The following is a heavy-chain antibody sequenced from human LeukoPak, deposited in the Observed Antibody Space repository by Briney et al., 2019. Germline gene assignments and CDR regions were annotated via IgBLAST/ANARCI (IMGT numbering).Heavy chain of an antibody. Sequence: PGGSLRLSCAASGFTFSSYWMSWVRQAPGKGLEGVANIKQDGSEKYYVDSVKGRFTISRDNAKNSLYLQMNSLRAEDTAVYYCARDWDSSGYSSDYWGQGTLVTVSS. D-gene: IGHD3-22*01. J-gene: IGHJ4*02. V-gene: IGHV3-7*01. CDR1: GFTFSSYW. CDR2: IKQDGSEK. CDR3: ARDWDSSGYSSDY.